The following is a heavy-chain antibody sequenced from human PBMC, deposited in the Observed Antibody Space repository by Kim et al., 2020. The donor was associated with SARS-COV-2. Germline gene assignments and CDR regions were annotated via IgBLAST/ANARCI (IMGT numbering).Heavy chain of an antibody. CDR1: GFTFSNYW. D-gene: IGHD3-10*01. J-gene: IGHJ3*02. CDR3: ARGGVPYAFDI. Sequence: GGSLRLSCAASGFTFSNYWMHWVRQAPGQGLVWVSYFSSDGSSTSYADSVKGRFTISRDNAKNTLYLQMNSLRAEDTAVYYCARGGVPYAFDIWGQGTMV. CDR2: FSSDGSST. V-gene: IGHV3-74*01.